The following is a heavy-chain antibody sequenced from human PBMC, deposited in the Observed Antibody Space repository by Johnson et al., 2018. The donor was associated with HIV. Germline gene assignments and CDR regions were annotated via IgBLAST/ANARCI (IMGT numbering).Heavy chain of an antibody. V-gene: IGHV3-13*01. J-gene: IGHJ3*02. CDR1: GFTFSSYD. CDR2: IGTAGDT. D-gene: IGHD3-3*01. CDR3: ASRQYFSSFDI. Sequence: VQLVESGGGLVQPGGSLRLSCAASGFTFSSYDMHWVRQATGKGLEWVSAIGTAGDTYYPGSVKGRFTISRDNSKNTLYLQMNSLRAEDTAVYYCASRQYFSSFDIWGQGTMVTVYS.